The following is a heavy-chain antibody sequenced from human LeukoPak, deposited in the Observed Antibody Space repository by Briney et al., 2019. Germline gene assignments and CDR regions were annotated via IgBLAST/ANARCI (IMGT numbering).Heavy chain of an antibody. Sequence: QPGGSLRLSCAASGFTVSKNYYMNWVRQAPGKGLEWVSVIYSAGSTYYADSVKGRFTISRDNAKNTLYLQMNSLRAEDTAVYYCARGVGSSWPGWFDPWGQGTLVTVSS. CDR2: IYSAGST. D-gene: IGHD6-13*01. CDR1: GFTVSKNY. CDR3: ARGVGSSWPGWFDP. J-gene: IGHJ5*02. V-gene: IGHV3-53*01.